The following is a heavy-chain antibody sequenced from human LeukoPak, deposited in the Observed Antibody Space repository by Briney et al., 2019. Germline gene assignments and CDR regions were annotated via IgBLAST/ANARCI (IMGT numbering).Heavy chain of an antibody. Sequence: SAKVSCKASGGTFSSYAISWVRQAPGQGLEWMGGIIPIFGTANYAQKFQGRVTITADESTSTAYMELSSLRSEDTAVYYCAILGVDGYNYEGYDYWGQGTLVTVSS. D-gene: IGHD5-24*01. CDR2: IIPIFGTA. CDR1: GGTFSSYA. CDR3: AILGVDGYNYEGYDY. V-gene: IGHV1-69*01. J-gene: IGHJ4*02.